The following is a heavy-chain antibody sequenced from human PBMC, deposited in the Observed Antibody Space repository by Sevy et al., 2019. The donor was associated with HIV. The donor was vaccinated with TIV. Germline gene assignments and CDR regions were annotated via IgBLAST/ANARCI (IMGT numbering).Heavy chain of an antibody. J-gene: IGHJ4*02. Sequence: SETLSLTCAVSSDSIRDSNSYWGWIRQTPGKALEWIGSVYFSGRTYCNPSLKSRVTVSVDTSKNQLSLKLTSVTAAETAVYYGATSTTLDSGSGYSVKYDSWGQGTLVTVSS. CDR1: SDSIRDSNSY. V-gene: IGHV4-39*01. CDR2: VYFSGRT. CDR3: ATSTTLDSGSGYSVKYDS. D-gene: IGHD5-12*01.